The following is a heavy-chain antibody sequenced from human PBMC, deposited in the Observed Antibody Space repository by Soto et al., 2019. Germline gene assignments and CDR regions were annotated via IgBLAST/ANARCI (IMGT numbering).Heavy chain of an antibody. J-gene: IGHJ4*02. Sequence: ASGTLSPTCPVSGGSIGTYYWSWIRQPPGKGLDWIGYIYYRGNTDYNPSLKSRVTISLDTPKNQFSLKLSSVTAADTAVYYCARHPGYYDILTGYTTYYFDYWGQGILVTVSS. CDR3: ARHPGYYDILTGYTTYYFDY. V-gene: IGHV4-59*08. CDR2: IYYRGNT. CDR1: GGSIGTYY. D-gene: IGHD3-9*01.